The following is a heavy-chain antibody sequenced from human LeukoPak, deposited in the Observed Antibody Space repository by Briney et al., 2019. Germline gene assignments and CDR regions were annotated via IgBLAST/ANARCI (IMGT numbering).Heavy chain of an antibody. CDR3: ARLGAYCSGGSCYPRAFDY. V-gene: IGHV5-51*01. CDR1: GYSFTSYW. D-gene: IGHD2-15*01. Sequence: GESLKISCKGSGYSFTSYWIGWVRQMPGKGLEWMGIIYPGDSDTRYSPSFQGQDTISADKSISTAYLQWSSLKASDTAMYYCARLGAYCSGGSCYPRAFDYWGQGTLVTVSS. CDR2: IYPGDSDT. J-gene: IGHJ4*02.